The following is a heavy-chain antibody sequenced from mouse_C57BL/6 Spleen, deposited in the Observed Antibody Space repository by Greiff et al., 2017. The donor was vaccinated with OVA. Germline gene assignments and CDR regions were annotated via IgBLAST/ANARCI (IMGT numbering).Heavy chain of an antibody. CDR3: ARESSYFDV. V-gene: IGHV1-82*01. Sequence: QVQLQQSGPELVKPGASVKISCKASGYAFSSSWMNWVKQRPGKGLEWIGRFYPGDGDTNYNGKFKGKATLTADKSSSTAYMQLSSLTSEDSAVYFCARESSYFDVWGTGTTVTVSS. J-gene: IGHJ1*03. CDR2: FYPGDGDT. D-gene: IGHD6-1*01. CDR1: GYAFSSSW.